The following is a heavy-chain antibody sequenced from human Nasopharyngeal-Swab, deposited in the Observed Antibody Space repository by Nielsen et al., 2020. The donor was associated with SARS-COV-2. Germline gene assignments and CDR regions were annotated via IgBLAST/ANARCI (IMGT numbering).Heavy chain of an antibody. D-gene: IGHD3-16*01. CDR3: ATWGIGYGRYAHETFDS. CDR2: IIVNLGMT. Sequence: SVKVSCKVSGGTFTNYAISWVRQAPGQGLEWLGGIIVNLGMTKYAQKFKDSVIITADESTGTAYMKLSSLRSEDTGVYYCATWGIGYGRYAHETFDSWGQGTQVTVSS. V-gene: IGHV1-69*10. J-gene: IGHJ4*02. CDR1: GGTFTNYA.